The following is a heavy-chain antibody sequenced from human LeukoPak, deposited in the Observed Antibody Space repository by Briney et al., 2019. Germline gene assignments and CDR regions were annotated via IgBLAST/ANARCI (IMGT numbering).Heavy chain of an antibody. Sequence: PGGSLRLSCTASGFTFTNYWMSWVRQAPGKGLEWVVNIKQDENEKHYVDSVRGRFTISRDNAKNSVFLQMNSLRAEDTAVYYCARDGYKDRYFDYWGQGTLVTVSA. CDR2: IKQDENEK. D-gene: IGHD5-24*01. J-gene: IGHJ4*02. CDR3: ARDGYKDRYFDY. CDR1: GFTFTNYW. V-gene: IGHV3-7*01.